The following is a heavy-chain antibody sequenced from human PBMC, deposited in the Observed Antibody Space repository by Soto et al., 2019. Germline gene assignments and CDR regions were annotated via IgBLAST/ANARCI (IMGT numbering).Heavy chain of an antibody. J-gene: IGHJ4*02. CDR2: IRISASTM. V-gene: IGHV3-48*01. CDR3: ATSETGLYGTASPSLDY. CDR1: GLTLSSFA. D-gene: IGHD3-10*01. Sequence: EVQLVESGGGLVQPGGSLRLSCAASGLTLSSFAINWVRQAPGKGLEWVSYIRISASTMYYADSLRGRLTMSRDTAKKSVDLQMNSVRPEDAAVYYWATSETGLYGTASPSLDYWGQGTLVTVS.